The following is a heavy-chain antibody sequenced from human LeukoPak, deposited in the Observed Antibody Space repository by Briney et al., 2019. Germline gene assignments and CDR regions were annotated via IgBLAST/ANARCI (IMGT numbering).Heavy chain of an antibody. CDR3: AKGEYDTYYFDY. D-gene: IGHD3-9*01. V-gene: IGHV3-9*01. J-gene: IGHJ4*02. CDR2: ISWNSGSI. Sequence: GGSLRLSCAASGFTFDDYAMHWVRQAPGKGLEWVSGISWNSGSIGYADSVKGRFTISRDNAKNSLYLQMNSLRAEDTALYYCAKGEYDTYYFDYWGQGTLVTVSS. CDR1: GFTFDDYA.